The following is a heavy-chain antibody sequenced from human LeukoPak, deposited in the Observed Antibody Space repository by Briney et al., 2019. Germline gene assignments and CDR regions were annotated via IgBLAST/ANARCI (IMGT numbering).Heavy chain of an antibody. CDR2: IIPIFGTA. CDR3: AREGGFGVGDY. J-gene: IGHJ4*02. V-gene: IGHV1-69*06. Sequence: ASVKVSCKASGGTFSSYAISWVRQAPGQGLEWMGGIIPIFGTANYAQKFQGRVTITADKSTSTVYMELSSLRSEDTAVYYCAREGGFGVGDYWGQGTLVTVSS. D-gene: IGHD3-3*01. CDR1: GGTFSSYA.